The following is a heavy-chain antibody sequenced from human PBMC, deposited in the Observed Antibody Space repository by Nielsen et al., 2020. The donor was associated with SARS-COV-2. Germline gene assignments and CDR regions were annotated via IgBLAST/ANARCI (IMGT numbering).Heavy chain of an antibody. D-gene: IGHD5-18*01. CDR3: ARLPHGYSYGRYYYYGMDI. CDR2: ISYDGSNK. V-gene: IGHV3-30*03. CDR1: GFTFSSYG. Sequence: GGSLRLSCAASGFTFSSYGMHWVRQAPGKGLEWVAVISYDGSNKYYADSVKGRFTISRENAKNSLYLQMNSLRAGDTAVYYCARLPHGYSYGRYYYYGMDIWGQGTTVTVSS. J-gene: IGHJ6*02.